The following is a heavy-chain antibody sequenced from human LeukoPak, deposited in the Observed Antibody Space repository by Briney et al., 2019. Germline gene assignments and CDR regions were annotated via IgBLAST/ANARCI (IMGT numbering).Heavy chain of an antibody. CDR3: ARDYSQLGRFAP. D-gene: IGHD6-6*01. Sequence: SETLPLTCTVSGDSISSYYWSWIRQPPGKGLEWIGYIYYSGSTNYNPSLKSRVTISVDTSKNQFSLKLSSVTAADTAVYYCARDYSQLGRFAPCERGTLVTVSS. CDR1: GDSISSYY. V-gene: IGHV4-59*01. J-gene: IGHJ5*02. CDR2: IYYSGST.